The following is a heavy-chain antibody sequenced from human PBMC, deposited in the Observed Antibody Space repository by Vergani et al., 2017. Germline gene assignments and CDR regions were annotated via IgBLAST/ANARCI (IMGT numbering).Heavy chain of an antibody. Sequence: QLQLQESGPGLVKPSETLSLTCTVSGGSISSSSYYWGWIRQPPGKGLEWSGNIYHSGGAYYNPSLKGRVTISVDTSKNQFSLEVTSVTAADTAIYFCARTESFILRYFHWALWGQGTLVTVSS. V-gene: IGHV4-39*01. J-gene: IGHJ4*02. D-gene: IGHD3-9*01. CDR2: IYHSGGA. CDR3: ARTESFILRYFHWAL. CDR1: GGSISSSSYY.